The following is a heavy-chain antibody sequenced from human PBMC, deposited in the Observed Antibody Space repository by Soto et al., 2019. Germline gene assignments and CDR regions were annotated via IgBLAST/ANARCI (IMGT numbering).Heavy chain of an antibody. D-gene: IGHD6-6*01. CDR2: IYYSGST. CDR1: GGSISSGYDY. J-gene: IGHJ6*02. V-gene: IGHV4-30-4*01. Sequence: PSETLSLTCTVSGGSISSGYDYWSWIRQPPGKGLEWIGYIYYSGSTYYNPSLKSRVTISVDTSKNQFSLKLSSVTAADTAVYYCARDRLIEYSSSSGYYYGMDVWGQGTTVTVSS. CDR3: ARDRLIEYSSSSGYYYGMDV.